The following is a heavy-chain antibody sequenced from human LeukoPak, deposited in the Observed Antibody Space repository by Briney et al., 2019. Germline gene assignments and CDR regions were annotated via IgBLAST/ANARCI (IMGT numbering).Heavy chain of an antibody. J-gene: IGHJ5*02. CDR2: IYYSGST. CDR1: GGSISSGGYY. CDR3: ARVGQSAVAGPFDP. Sequence: SQTLSLTCTVSGGSISSGGYYWSWIRQHPGKGLEWIGYIYYSGSTYYNPSLKSRVTISVDTSKNQFSLKLSSVTAADTAVYYCARVGQSAVAGPFDPWGQGTLVTVSS. D-gene: IGHD6-19*01. V-gene: IGHV4-31*03.